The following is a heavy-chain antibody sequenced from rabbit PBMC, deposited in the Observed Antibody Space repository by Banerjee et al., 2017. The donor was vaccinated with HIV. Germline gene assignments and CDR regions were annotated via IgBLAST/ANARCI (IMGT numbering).Heavy chain of an antibody. CDR1: GFDLSSNEK. J-gene: IGHJ4*01. Sequence: QEQLEESGGGLDKPEGYLRLTCKASGFDLSSNEKCWVRQGPGKGLEWIACINPNSGNAVYASWAKGRFTISKTSSTAVTLQMTSLTAADTATYFCARDRGVMPAFNLWGQGTLVTVS. CDR3: ARDRGVMPAFNL. CDR2: INPNSGNA. V-gene: IGHV1S45*01.